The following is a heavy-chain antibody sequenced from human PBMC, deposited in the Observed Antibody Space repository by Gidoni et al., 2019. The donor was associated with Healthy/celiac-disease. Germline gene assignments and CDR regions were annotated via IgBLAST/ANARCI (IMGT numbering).Heavy chain of an antibody. CDR1: VYTFTSYY. J-gene: IGHJ5*02. D-gene: IGHD2-2*01. CDR2: INPSGGST. V-gene: IGHV1-46*01. Sequence: HVQLVQSGAEVKKPGASVKVSCTASVYTFTSYYMHLARQAPGKGLEWMGIINPSGGSTSYAQKFQGRVTMTRDTSTSTVYMELSSLRSEDTAVYYCARDQGGAYDIVVVPAAMGWFDPWGQGTLVTVSS. CDR3: ARDQGGAYDIVVVPAAMGWFDP.